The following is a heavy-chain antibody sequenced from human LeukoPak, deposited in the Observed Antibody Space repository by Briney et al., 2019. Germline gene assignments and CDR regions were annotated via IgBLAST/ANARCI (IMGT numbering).Heavy chain of an antibody. Sequence: GASVKVSCKASEYTFTGYYMHWVRQAPGQGLEWMGWINPNSGGTNYAQKFQGRVTMTRDTSISTAYMELSRLRSDDTAVYYCARGPYYGSGRRGYYFDYWGQGTLVTVSS. D-gene: IGHD3-10*01. CDR2: INPNSGGT. V-gene: IGHV1-2*02. J-gene: IGHJ4*02. CDR1: EYTFTGYY. CDR3: ARGPYYGSGRRGYYFDY.